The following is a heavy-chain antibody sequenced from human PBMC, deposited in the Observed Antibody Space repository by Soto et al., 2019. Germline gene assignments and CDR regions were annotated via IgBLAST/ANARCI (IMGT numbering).Heavy chain of an antibody. V-gene: IGHV3-33*01. CDR1: GFTFSSYG. CDR2: IWYDGSNK. J-gene: IGHJ2*01. D-gene: IGHD5-18*01. Sequence: QVQLVESGGGVVQPGRSLRLSCAASGFTFSSYGMHWVRQAPGKGLEWVAVIWYDGSNKYYSDSVKGRFTISRDNSTNTLYLQMYSLRAEDTAVYYCARDSIPWIQLWLYRHFDLWGRGTMVTVSS. CDR3: ARDSIPWIQLWLYRHFDL.